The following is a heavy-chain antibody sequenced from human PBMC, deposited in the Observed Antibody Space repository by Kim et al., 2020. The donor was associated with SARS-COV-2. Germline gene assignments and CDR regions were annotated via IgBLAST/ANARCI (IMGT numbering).Heavy chain of an antibody. CDR2: ISWNSGTI. V-gene: IGHV3-9*01. CDR1: GFTFADYA. CDR3: AKDIVEGGYHLPWYYFDY. Sequence: GGSLRLSCAASGFTFADYAMHWVRQAPGKGLEWVSSISWNSGTIGYVDFVKGRFTISRDNANNSLYLQMNSLRAEDTALYYCAKDIVEGGYHLPWYYFDYWGQGTLVTVSS. J-gene: IGHJ4*02. D-gene: IGHD5-12*01.